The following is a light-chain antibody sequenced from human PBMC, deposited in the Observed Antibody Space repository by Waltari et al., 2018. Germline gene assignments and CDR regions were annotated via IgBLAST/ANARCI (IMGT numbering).Light chain of an antibody. CDR1: TGAVTSGHH. J-gene: IGLJ3*02. Sequence: QTVVTQEPSLTVSPGGTVTLTCASRTGAVTSGHHSNWFQQKPGRAPRALSYDTSNKHSWTPARFSGSLLGGRAALTLSGVQPEDEADYYCLLHYGGAQPWVFGGGTKLTVL. CDR3: LLHYGGAQPWV. CDR2: DTS. V-gene: IGLV7-43*01.